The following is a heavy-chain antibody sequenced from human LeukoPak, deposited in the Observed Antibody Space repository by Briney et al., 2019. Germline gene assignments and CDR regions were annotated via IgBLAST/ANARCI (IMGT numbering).Heavy chain of an antibody. CDR3: ARDQYDYGDYDGGS. D-gene: IGHD4-17*01. CDR1: GFTFSSYS. CDR2: ISSSSSTI. Sequence: GGSLRLSCAASGFTFSSYSMNWVRQAPGKGLEWVSYISSSSSTIYYADSAKGRFTISRDNAKNSLYLQMNSLRAEDTAVYYCARDQYDYGDYDGGSWGQGTLVTVSS. V-gene: IGHV3-48*01. J-gene: IGHJ5*02.